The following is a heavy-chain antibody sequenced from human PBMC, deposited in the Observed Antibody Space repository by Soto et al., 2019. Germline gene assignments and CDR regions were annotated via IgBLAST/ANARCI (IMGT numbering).Heavy chain of an antibody. CDR1: GFSLSTSGVG. Sequence: QITLKESGPTLVKPTQTLTLTCTFSGFSLSTSGVGVGWIRQPPGKALEWLALIYWDDDKRYSPSLKSRLTITKDTSKNQLVLTITNMDPVDTATYYCAHSPYYYDSSGYLYYFDYWGQGTLVTVSS. J-gene: IGHJ4*02. D-gene: IGHD3-22*01. CDR3: AHSPYYYDSSGYLYYFDY. V-gene: IGHV2-5*02. CDR2: IYWDDDK.